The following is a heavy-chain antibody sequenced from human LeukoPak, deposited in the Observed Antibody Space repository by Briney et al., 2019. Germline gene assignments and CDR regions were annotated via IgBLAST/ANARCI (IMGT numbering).Heavy chain of an antibody. CDR3: ARGGYSYGFDY. D-gene: IGHD5-18*01. V-gene: IGHV3-53*01. CDR2: IYSGGST. Sequence: GGSLRFSCAASGFTVSSNYMSWVRQAPGKGLEWVSVIYSGGSTYYADSVKGRFTISRDNSKNTLYLQMNSLRAEDTAVYYCARGGYSYGFDYWGQGTLVTVSS. CDR1: GFTVSSNY. J-gene: IGHJ4*02.